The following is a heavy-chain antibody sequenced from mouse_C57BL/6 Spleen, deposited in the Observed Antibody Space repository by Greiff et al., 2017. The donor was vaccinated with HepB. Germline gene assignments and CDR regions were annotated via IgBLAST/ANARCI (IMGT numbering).Heavy chain of an antibody. CDR1: GYSITSGYY. J-gene: IGHJ2*01. V-gene: IGHV3-6*01. CDR3: ARFLKLTGTFFDY. Sequence: EVKLMESGPGLVKPSQSLSLTCSVTGYSITSGYYWNWIRQFPGNKLEWMGYISYDGSNNYNPSLKNRISITRDTSKNQFFLKLNSVTTEDTATYYCARFLKLTGTFFDYWGQGTTLTVSS. D-gene: IGHD4-1*01. CDR2: ISYDGSN.